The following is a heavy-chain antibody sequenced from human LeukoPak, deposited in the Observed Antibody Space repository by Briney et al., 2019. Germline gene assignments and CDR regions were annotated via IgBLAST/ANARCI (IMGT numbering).Heavy chain of an antibody. J-gene: IGHJ6*02. D-gene: IGHD3-22*01. Sequence: GASVKVSCKASGYTFTNYGISWVRQAPGQGLEWMGWISAYNGNTNYPQKLQGRVTMTTDTSTSTVYMELSSLRSEDTAVYYCAREQYYYDSSGYYPFRYYYGMDVWGQGTTVTVSS. CDR2: ISAYNGNT. CDR1: GYTFTNYG. CDR3: AREQYYYDSSGYYPFRYYYGMDV. V-gene: IGHV1-18*01.